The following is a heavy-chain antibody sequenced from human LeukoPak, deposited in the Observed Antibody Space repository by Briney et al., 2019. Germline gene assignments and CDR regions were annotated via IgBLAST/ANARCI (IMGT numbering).Heavy chain of an antibody. CDR1: AFTVSSNY. CDR2: IYSGGST. D-gene: IGHD2-2*01. CDR3: ASKVVPAAMN. Sequence: GGSLRLSCAASAFTVSSNYMSWVRQAPGKGLEWVSVIYSGGSTYYADSVKGRFTISRDNSKNTLYLQMNSLRAEDAAVYYCASKVVPAAMNWGQGTLVTVSS. J-gene: IGHJ4*02. V-gene: IGHV3-53*01.